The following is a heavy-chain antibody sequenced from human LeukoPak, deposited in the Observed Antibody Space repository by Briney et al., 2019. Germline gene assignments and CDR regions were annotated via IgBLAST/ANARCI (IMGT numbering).Heavy chain of an antibody. CDR1: GFTFSNYW. D-gene: IGHD3-10*01. Sequence: GGSLRLSCAASGFTFSNYWMSWVRQAPGKGLEWVANINQGGSEEYYVDSVKGRFTISRDNAKNSLFLQMNSLRAEDTAVYYCARIRGQGAPSDHWGQGTLVTVSS. V-gene: IGHV3-7*01. CDR2: INQGGSEE. CDR3: ARIRGQGAPSDH. J-gene: IGHJ5*02.